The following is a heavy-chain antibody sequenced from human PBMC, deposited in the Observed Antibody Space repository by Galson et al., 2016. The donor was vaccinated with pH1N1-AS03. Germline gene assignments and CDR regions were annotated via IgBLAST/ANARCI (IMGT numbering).Heavy chain of an antibody. J-gene: IGHJ4*02. CDR3: ARGHVFNGFEY. Sequence: SLRLSCAASGFIFSRFWLNWVRQTPGKGLEWVANIKQDGSEKYYVDSVKGRFTISKDNAKNALFLQMNSLRAEDTAVYYCARGHVFNGFEYWGQGTLVTGSS. CDR2: IKQDGSEK. CDR1: GFIFSRFW. V-gene: IGHV3-7*01. D-gene: IGHD3-10*02.